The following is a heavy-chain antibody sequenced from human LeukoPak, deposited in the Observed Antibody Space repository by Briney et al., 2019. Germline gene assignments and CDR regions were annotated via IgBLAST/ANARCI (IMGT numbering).Heavy chain of an antibody. CDR2: ISSSRNYI. CDR3: ARLITAPYYFDY. D-gene: IGHD1-20*01. Sequence: PGGSLRLSCAASGFTFNSYNMNWVRQAPGKGLEWVSSISSSRNYINYADSVKGQFTISRDNAKNSLYLQMNSLRAADTAVYYCARLITAPYYFDYWGQGTLVTVSS. CDR1: GFTFNSYN. J-gene: IGHJ4*02. V-gene: IGHV3-21*01.